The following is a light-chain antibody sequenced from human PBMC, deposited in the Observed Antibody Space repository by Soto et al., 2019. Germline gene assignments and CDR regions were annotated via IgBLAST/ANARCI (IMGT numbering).Light chain of an antibody. CDR2: VNSDGSH. CDR3: QTWGTGIRV. J-gene: IGLJ1*01. V-gene: IGLV4-69*01. Sequence: QLVLTQSPFASASLGASVKLTCTLSSGHSNYAIAWHQQQPEKGPRYLMKVNSDGSHRKGDGIPDRFSGSSSGAQRYLTISSLQSEDEADYYCQTWGTGIRVFGTGTKVTVL. CDR1: SGHSNYA.